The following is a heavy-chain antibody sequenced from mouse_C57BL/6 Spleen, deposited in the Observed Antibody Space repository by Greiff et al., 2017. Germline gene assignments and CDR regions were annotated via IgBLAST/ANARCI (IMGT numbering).Heavy chain of an antibody. V-gene: IGHV1-26*01. CDR1: GYTFTDYY. CDR2: INPNNGGT. D-gene: IGHD2-3*01. CDR3: ARRDGYYYVPFAY. J-gene: IGHJ3*01. Sequence: VQLKQSGPELVKPGASVKISCKASGYTFTDYYMNWVKQSHGKSLEWIGDINPNNGGTSYNQKFKGKATLTVDKSSSTAYMELRSLTSEDSAVYYCARRDGYYYVPFAYWGQGTLVTVSA.